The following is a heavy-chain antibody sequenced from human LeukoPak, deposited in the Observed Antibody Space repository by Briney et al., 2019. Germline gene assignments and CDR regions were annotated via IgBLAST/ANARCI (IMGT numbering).Heavy chain of an antibody. Sequence: ASVKVSCKASGYTFTSYGISWVRQAPGQGLEWMGWISAYNGNTNYAQKLQGRVTMTTDTSATTAYMELRSLRSDDTAVYYCARGAQDYYDSSGYYYSFDYWGQGTLVTVSS. CDR1: GYTFTSYG. J-gene: IGHJ4*02. CDR3: ARGAQDYYDSSGYYYSFDY. CDR2: ISAYNGNT. D-gene: IGHD3-22*01. V-gene: IGHV1-18*01.